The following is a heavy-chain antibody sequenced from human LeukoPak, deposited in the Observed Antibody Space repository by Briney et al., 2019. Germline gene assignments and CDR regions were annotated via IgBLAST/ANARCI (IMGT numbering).Heavy chain of an antibody. CDR2: ISGSGGRT. J-gene: IGHJ4*02. CDR1: GFIFSSYA. V-gene: IGHV3-23*01. D-gene: IGHD4-17*01. Sequence: GGSLRLSYAASGFIFSSYAMNWVRQAPGKGLEWVSVISGSGGRTYYIDSVKGRSTISRDNSKNTLYLQMNSLRDDDTAVYYCAKGRGYGDYGSTFEYWGQGTLATVSS. CDR3: AKGRGYGDYGSTFEY.